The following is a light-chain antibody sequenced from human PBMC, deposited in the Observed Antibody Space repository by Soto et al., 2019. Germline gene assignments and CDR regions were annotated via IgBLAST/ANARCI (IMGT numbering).Light chain of an antibody. J-gene: IGKJ1*01. CDR3: QQSYRTPRT. CDR1: QSITTS. CDR2: DAS. V-gene: IGKV1-39*01. Sequence: DIQMTQSPSSLSASVGDRVTITCRASQSITTSLNWYQHKPGKAPKLLIHDASSLDSGVPSRFSGSGSGTDFTLSISSLQPEYFATYYCQQSYRTPRTFGQGTKVDIK.